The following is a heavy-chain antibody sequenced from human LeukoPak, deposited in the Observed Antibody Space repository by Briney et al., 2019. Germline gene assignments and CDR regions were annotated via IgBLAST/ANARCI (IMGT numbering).Heavy chain of an antibody. J-gene: IGHJ5*02. CDR1: GGSISSSSYY. CDR2: IYYSGST. CDR3: ARDSSGYYSNGGWFDP. Sequence: SETLSLTCTVSGGSISSSSYYWGWIRQPPGRGLEWIGSIYYSGSTYYNPSLKSRVTMSVDTSKNQFSLKLSSVTAADTAVYYCARDSSGYYSNGGWFDPWGQGTLVTVSS. V-gene: IGHV4-39*07. D-gene: IGHD3-22*01.